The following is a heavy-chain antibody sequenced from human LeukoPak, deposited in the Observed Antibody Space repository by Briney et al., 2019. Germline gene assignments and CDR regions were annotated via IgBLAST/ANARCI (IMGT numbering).Heavy chain of an antibody. V-gene: IGHV4-59*08. CDR2: IHHSGST. CDR3: ARGRGRYCSSTSCYGNWFDP. J-gene: IGHJ5*02. D-gene: IGHD2-2*01. CDR1: GGSISSYY. Sequence: SETLSLTCTVSGGSISSYYWSWIRQPPGKGLEWIGYIHHSGSTNYNPSLKSRVTISVDTSKNQFSLKLSSVTAADTAVYYCARGRGRYCSSTSCYGNWFDPWGQGTLVTVSS.